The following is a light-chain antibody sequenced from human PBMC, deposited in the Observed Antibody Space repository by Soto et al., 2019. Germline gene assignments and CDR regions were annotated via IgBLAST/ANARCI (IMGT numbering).Light chain of an antibody. CDR3: QQYGSSPRT. V-gene: IGKV3-20*01. CDR2: DAS. Sequence: EIVMTQSPATLSVSPGEGATLSCRASQSVGSDLAWYQQKPGQAPRLLIHDASSRATGISDRFTGSGSGTDFTLTITTLEPEDFAVYYCQQYGSSPRTFGLGTKVDIK. CDR1: QSVGSD. J-gene: IGKJ1*01.